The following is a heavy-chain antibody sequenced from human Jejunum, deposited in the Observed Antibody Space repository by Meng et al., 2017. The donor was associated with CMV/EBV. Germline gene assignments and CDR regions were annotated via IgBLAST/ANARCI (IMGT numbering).Heavy chain of an antibody. CDR3: ATAGNYRLDT. Sequence: WIRQSPEKGLVWVSRINPGGSTTNYADSVKGRFSISRDNAKNTLYLQMNGLRADDTAVYYCATAGNYRLDTWGQGTLVTVSS. J-gene: IGHJ4*02. D-gene: IGHD5-24*01. V-gene: IGHV3-74*01. CDR2: INPGGSTT.